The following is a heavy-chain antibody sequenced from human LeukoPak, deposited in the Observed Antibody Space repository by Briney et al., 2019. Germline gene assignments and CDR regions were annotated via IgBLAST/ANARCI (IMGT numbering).Heavy chain of an antibody. Sequence: SVKVSCKASGYTFTSYYMHWVRQAPGQGLEWMGGIIPIFGTANYAQKFQGRVTITADESTSTAYMELSSLRSEDTAVYYCARADDSSGSHRPYYSYYYMDVWGKGTTVTVSS. CDR3: ARADDSSGSHRPYYSYYYMDV. CDR1: GYTFTSYY. D-gene: IGHD3-22*01. CDR2: IIPIFGTA. V-gene: IGHV1-69*13. J-gene: IGHJ6*03.